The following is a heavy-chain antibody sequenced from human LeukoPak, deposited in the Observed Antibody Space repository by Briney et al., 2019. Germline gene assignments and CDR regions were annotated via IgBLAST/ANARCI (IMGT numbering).Heavy chain of an antibody. J-gene: IGHJ4*02. D-gene: IGHD3-3*01. V-gene: IGHV1-24*01. CDR3: AREEERIAIFGVTNSRFDY. CDR1: GYTLTELS. CDR2: FDPEDGET. Sequence: GASVKVSCKVSGYTLTELSMHWVRQAPGKGLEWMGGFDPEDGETIYAQKFQGRVTMTDDISTDIAYMELSSLRSEDTAVYYCAREEERIAIFGVTNSRFDYWGQGTLVTVSS.